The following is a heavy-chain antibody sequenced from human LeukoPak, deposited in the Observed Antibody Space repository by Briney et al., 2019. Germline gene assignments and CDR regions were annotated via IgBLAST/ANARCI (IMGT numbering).Heavy chain of an antibody. Sequence: GGSLRLSCAASGFTFSSYAMSWVRQAPGKGLEWVSAISGSGGSTYYADPVKGRFTISRDNSKNTLYLQMNSLRAEDTAVYYCALDLGDYADAYGFFDYWGQGTLVTVSS. CDR1: GFTFSSYA. CDR3: ALDLGDYADAYGFFDY. V-gene: IGHV3-23*01. J-gene: IGHJ4*02. D-gene: IGHD4-17*01. CDR2: ISGSGGST.